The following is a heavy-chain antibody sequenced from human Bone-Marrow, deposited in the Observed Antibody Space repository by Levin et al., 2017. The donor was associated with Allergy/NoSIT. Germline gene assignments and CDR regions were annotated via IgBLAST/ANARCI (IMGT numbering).Heavy chain of an antibody. D-gene: IGHD2-15*01. V-gene: IGHV4-31*03. J-gene: IGHJ4*02. CDR2: IYYTGDT. CDR3: ARLVLPSYYIDS. CDR1: GGSISGGGYY. Sequence: SETLSLTCTVSGGSISGGGYYWSWIRQHPEKGLEWLASIYYTGDTDYNPSLKSRLTISVDTSKNQFSLKMNSVTAAHTAVFYCARLVLPSYYIDSWGQGTLVTVSS.